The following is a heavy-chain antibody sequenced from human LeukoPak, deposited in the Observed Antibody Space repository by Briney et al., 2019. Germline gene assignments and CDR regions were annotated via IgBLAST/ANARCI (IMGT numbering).Heavy chain of an antibody. Sequence: GGSLRLSCAASGFTFSSYAMHWVRQAPGKGLKWVAVISYDGSNKYYADSVKGRFTISRDNSKNTLYLQMNSLRAEDTAVYYCARDRTFGLLWFGEYLTYPERYFDYWGQGTLVTVSS. D-gene: IGHD3-10*01. V-gene: IGHV3-30-3*01. J-gene: IGHJ4*02. CDR1: GFTFSSYA. CDR3: ARDRTFGLLWFGEYLTYPERYFDY. CDR2: ISYDGSNK.